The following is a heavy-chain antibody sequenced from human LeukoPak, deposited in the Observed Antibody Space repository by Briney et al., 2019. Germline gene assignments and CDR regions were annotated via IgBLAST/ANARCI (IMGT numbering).Heavy chain of an antibody. V-gene: IGHV3-23*01. CDR3: APKPMTTPYY. CDR1: GFTFSSYA. Sequence: PGGSLRLSCAASGFTFSSYAMSWVRQAPGKGLEWVSAISGSGGSTYYADSVKGRFTISRDNSKNTLYLRMNSLRAEDTAAYYCAPKPMTTPYYWGQGTLVTVSS. D-gene: IGHD4-11*01. CDR2: ISGSGGST. J-gene: IGHJ4*02.